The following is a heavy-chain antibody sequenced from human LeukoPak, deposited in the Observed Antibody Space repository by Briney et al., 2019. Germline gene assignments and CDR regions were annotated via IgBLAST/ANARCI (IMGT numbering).Heavy chain of an antibody. D-gene: IGHD3-22*01. CDR1: GGSISSGSYY. CDR2: IYTSGST. Sequence: PSETLSLTCTVSGGSISSGSYYWSWIRQPAGKGLEWIGRIYTSGSTNYNPSLKTRVTISVDTSKNQFSLQLSSMTAADTALYYCARGWQGYYDSSGYYLLDYWGQGTLVTVSS. V-gene: IGHV4-61*02. J-gene: IGHJ4*02. CDR3: ARGWQGYYDSSGYYLLDY.